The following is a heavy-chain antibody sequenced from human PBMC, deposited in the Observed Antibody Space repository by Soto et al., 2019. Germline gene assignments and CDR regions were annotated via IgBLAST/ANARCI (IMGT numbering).Heavy chain of an antibody. CDR1: GGSISSSNW. Sequence: SETLSLTCAVSGGSISSSNWWSWVRQPPGKGLEWIGEIYHGGSTNYNPSLKSRVTISVDKSKNQSSLKLSSVTAADTAVYYCARSRGYYDSSGYSYYWGQGTLVIVSS. CDR2: IYHGGST. D-gene: IGHD3-22*01. J-gene: IGHJ4*02. V-gene: IGHV4-4*02. CDR3: ARSRGYYDSSGYSYY.